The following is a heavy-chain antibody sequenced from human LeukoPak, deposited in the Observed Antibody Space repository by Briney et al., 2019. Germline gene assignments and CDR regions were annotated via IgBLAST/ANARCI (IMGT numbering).Heavy chain of an antibody. J-gene: IGHJ6*04. CDR1: GGSISSYY. Sequence: SETLSPTCTVSGGSISSYYWSWIRQPPGKGLEWIGYIFTSGSTNYNPSLRSRVTISVDTSKNQFSLTLSSVTAADTAVYYCARHGSVHSPLNVWGKGTTVTVSS. V-gene: IGHV4-4*09. D-gene: IGHD1-26*01. CDR2: IFTSGST. CDR3: ARHGSVHSPLNV.